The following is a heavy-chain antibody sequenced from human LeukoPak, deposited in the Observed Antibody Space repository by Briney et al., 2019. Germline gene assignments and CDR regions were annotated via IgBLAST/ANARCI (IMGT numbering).Heavy chain of an antibody. Sequence: SETLSLTCTVSGVSISSYYGSWIRQPAGKGLEWIGRIYTSGSTNYNPSLKSRVTMSVDTSKNQFSLKLSSVTAADTAVYYCAREGDILTGYYIVDYWGQGTLVTVSS. V-gene: IGHV4-4*07. CDR2: IYTSGST. CDR1: GVSISSYY. CDR3: AREGDILTGYYIVDY. D-gene: IGHD3-9*01. J-gene: IGHJ4*02.